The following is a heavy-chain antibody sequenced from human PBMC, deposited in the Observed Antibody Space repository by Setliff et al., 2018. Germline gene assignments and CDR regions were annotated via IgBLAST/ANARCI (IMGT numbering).Heavy chain of an antibody. CDR3: ARDHYDYYDSRQAFDI. CDR2: IYSRGST. Sequence: SETLSLTCTVSGGSINSGSYYWSWIRQPAGKGLEWIGRIYSRGSTNYNPSLKSRVTASLDASKNQLSLKLSSVTAADTAVYYCARDHYDYYDSRQAFDIWGQGTMVTVSS. V-gene: IGHV4-61*02. D-gene: IGHD3-22*01. J-gene: IGHJ3*02. CDR1: GGSINSGSYY.